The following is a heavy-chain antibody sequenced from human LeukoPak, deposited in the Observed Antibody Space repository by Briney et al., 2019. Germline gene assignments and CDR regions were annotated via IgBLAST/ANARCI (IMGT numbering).Heavy chain of an antibody. Sequence: VASVKISCKVSGYTFTDYYMHWVQQAPGKGLEWMGLVDPEDGETIYAESLQGRVTITADRSTDTAYMELSSLRSEDTAVYYCATLHIVGATTGFDYWGQGTLVTVSS. CDR3: ATLHIVGATTGFDY. J-gene: IGHJ4*02. D-gene: IGHD1-26*01. CDR2: VDPEDGET. V-gene: IGHV1-69-2*01. CDR1: GYTFTDYY.